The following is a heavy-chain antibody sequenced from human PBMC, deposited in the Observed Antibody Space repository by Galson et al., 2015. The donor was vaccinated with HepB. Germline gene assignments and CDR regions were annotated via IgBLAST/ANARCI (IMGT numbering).Heavy chain of an antibody. D-gene: IGHD1-14*01. Sequence: QSGAEVKKPGESLRISCKGSGYSFTSYWISWVRQMPGKGLEWMGRIDPSDSYTNYSPSFQGQVTISADKSISTAYLQWSSLKASDTAMYYCARSGMAGVRYYYYGMDVWGQGTTVTVSS. J-gene: IGHJ6*02. CDR1: GYSFTSYW. CDR2: IDPSDSYT. CDR3: ARSGMAGVRYYYYGMDV. V-gene: IGHV5-10-1*04.